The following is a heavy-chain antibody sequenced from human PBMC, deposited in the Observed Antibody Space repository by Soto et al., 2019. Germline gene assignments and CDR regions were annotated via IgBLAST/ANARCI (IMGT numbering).Heavy chain of an antibody. CDR1: GFTFSTYA. CDR2: LSGSGGTT. J-gene: IGHJ4*02. V-gene: IGHV3-23*01. Sequence: EVQLLESGGGLVQPGGSLRLSCSTSGFTFSTYAMNWVRQAPGKGLEWVSALSGSGGTTYYADSVRGRFTISRDNSKKTLFLQMNSLTAEDTALYYCAKQRADYGSGSDTYYFDFWGQGTLVTVSS. D-gene: IGHD3-10*01. CDR3: AKQRADYGSGSDTYYFDF.